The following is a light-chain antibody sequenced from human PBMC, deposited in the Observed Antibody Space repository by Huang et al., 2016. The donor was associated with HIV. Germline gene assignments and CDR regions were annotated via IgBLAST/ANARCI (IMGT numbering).Light chain of an antibody. Sequence: DIVMTQSPDSLAVSLGERATINCKSSQSVLNDSNNKNCLAWYQQKPGNAPKLLIYWTSTRESGVPDRFSGSGSGTDFTLTISHLQAEDAAIYYCQQYYSSALTFGGGTRVEIK. CDR2: WTS. CDR1: QSVLNDSNNKNC. CDR3: QQYYSSALT. J-gene: IGKJ4*01. V-gene: IGKV4-1*01.